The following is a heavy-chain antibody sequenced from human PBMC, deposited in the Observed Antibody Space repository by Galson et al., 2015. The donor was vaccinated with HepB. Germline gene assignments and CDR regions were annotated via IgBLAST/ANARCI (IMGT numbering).Heavy chain of an antibody. V-gene: IGHV1-2*02. J-gene: IGHJ5*02. CDR3: ARASLGGPGEIDP. Sequence: SVKVSCKASGYTFTGYYMHWVRQAPGQGLEWMGWINPNSGGTNYAQKFQGRVTMTRDTSISTAYMELSRLRSDDTAVYYCARASLGGPGEIDPWGQGTLVTVSS. CDR1: GYTFTGYY. D-gene: IGHD3-16*01. CDR2: INPNSGGT.